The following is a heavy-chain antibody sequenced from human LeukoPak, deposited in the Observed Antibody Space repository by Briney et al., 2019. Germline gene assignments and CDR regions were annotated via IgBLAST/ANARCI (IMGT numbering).Heavy chain of an antibody. Sequence: GGSLRLSCAASGFTFGNYWMHWVRQAPGKGLVWVSRINSDGTSINYADSVKGRFTISRDNAKNTLFLQMNSLRAEDTAVYYCARAPGGWIDYWAQGTLVTVSS. CDR2: INSDGTSI. CDR3: ARAPGGWIDY. CDR1: GFTFGNYW. J-gene: IGHJ4*02. V-gene: IGHV3-74*01. D-gene: IGHD6-19*01.